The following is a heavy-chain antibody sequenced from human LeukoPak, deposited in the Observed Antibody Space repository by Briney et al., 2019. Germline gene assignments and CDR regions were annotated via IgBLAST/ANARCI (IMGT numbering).Heavy chain of an antibody. CDR1: GYTFTGYY. D-gene: IGHD3-10*01. J-gene: IGHJ6*03. CDR2: INPNSGGT. Sequence: ASVKVSCKASGYTFTGYYMHWVRQAPGQGLEWMGWINPNSGGTKYAQKFQGRVTMTRDTSISTAYMELSRLRSDDTAVYYCAREPRITMVRGVTLEPYYYYMDVWGKGTTVTISS. V-gene: IGHV1-2*02. CDR3: AREPRITMVRGVTLEPYYYYMDV.